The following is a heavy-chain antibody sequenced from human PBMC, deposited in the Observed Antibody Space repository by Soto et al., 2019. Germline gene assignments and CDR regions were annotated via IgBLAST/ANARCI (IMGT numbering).Heavy chain of an antibody. Sequence: QVQLVQSGAEVKKPGSSVKVSCKASGGTFSSYAISWVRQAPGQGLEWMGGIIPIFGTANYAQKFQGRVTIPADESTSTAYMELSSLRSEDTAVYYCARVWGRVYSYGWVGYYGMDVGGQGTTVTVSS. D-gene: IGHD5-18*01. V-gene: IGHV1-69*12. CDR2: IIPIFGTA. CDR3: ARVWGRVYSYGWVGYYGMDV. CDR1: GGTFSSYA. J-gene: IGHJ6*02.